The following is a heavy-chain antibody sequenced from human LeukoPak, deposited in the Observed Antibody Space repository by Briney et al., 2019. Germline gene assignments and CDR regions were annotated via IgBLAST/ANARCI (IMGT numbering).Heavy chain of an antibody. CDR2: IYSGGST. CDR3: ARNYGDYVPGY. CDR1: GFTVSSNC. V-gene: IGHV3-66*01. J-gene: IGHJ4*02. D-gene: IGHD4-17*01. Sequence: PGGSLRLSCAASGFTVSSNCMSWVRQAPGKGLEWVSVIYSGGSTYYADSVKGRFTISRDNSKNALYLQMNSLRAEDTAVYYCARNYGDYVPGYWGQETLVTVSS.